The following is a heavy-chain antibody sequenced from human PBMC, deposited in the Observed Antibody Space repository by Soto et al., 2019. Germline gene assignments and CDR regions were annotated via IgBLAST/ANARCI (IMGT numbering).Heavy chain of an antibody. J-gene: IGHJ4*02. Sequence: ASVKVSCKASGGTFSSYTISWVRQAPGQGLEWMGRIIPILGIANYAQKFQGRVTITTDKSTTTAYMELSSLTSDDTAVYYCARDLGVTMVRGPNFDYWGQGTLVTVSS. CDR1: GGTFSSYT. D-gene: IGHD3-10*01. CDR2: IIPILGIA. V-gene: IGHV1-69*02. CDR3: ARDLGVTMVRGPNFDY.